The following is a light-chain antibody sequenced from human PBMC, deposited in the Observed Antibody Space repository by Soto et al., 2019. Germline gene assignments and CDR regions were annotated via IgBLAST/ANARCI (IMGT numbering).Light chain of an antibody. V-gene: IGKV3-20*01. CDR2: GAS. CDR1: QTVSSNY. J-gene: IGKJ2*02. Sequence: DIVLTQSPGTLSLSPGERATLSCRASQTVSSNYLAWYRQKPGQAPRLLIYGASSRATGIPDRVSGSGSGTDFTLTISRLEPEDFAVYYCQQYGSSPCIFGQGTKLEIK. CDR3: QQYGSSPCI.